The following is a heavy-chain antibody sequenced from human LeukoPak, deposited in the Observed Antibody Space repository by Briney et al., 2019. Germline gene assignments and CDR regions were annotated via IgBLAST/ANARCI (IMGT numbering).Heavy chain of an antibody. V-gene: IGHV5-51*01. CDR2: IYPGDSDT. D-gene: IGHD2-2*01. J-gene: IGHJ3*02. Sequence: GESLKISCEGSGYSFTNYWIGWVRQMPGKGLEWVGIIYPGDSDTRYSPSFQGQVTISADKSISTAYLQWSSLKASDTAMYYCARSPLYCSTTNCPGAFDIWGQGTMVTVSS. CDR3: ARSPLYCSTTNCPGAFDI. CDR1: GYSFTNYW.